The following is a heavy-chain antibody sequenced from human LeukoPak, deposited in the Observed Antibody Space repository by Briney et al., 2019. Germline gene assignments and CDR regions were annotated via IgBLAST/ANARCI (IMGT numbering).Heavy chain of an antibody. V-gene: IGHV3-21*01. CDR1: GFTFSSYS. D-gene: IGHD2-15*01. J-gene: IGHJ2*01. CDR2: ISSSSRFI. CDR3: ARAVYCSGGGCFWYFDL. Sequence: GGSLRLSCAASGFTFSSYSMNWVRQAPGKGLEWVSLISSSSRFIYYGDSVKGRFTISRDNAKKSLYLQMNSLRAEDTAVYYCARAVYCSGGGCFWYFDLWGRGTLVTVSS.